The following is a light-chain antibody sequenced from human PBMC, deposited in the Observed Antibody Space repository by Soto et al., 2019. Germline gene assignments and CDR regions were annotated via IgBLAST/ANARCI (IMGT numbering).Light chain of an antibody. V-gene: IGLV2-11*01. CDR3: CSYAGSYTWV. Sequence: QSALTQPRSVSESPGQSVTISCTGTSSDVGGYNYVSWYQHHPGKAPKLMISDVTKRPSGVPDRFSASKSGNTASLTISGLQADDEADYYCCSYAGSYTWVFGGGTQLTVL. J-gene: IGLJ3*02. CDR2: DVT. CDR1: SSDVGGYNY.